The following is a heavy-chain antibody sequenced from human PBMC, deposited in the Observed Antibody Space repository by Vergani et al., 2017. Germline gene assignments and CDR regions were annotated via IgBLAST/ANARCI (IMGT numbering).Heavy chain of an antibody. V-gene: IGHV3-66*02. J-gene: IGHJ5*02. CDR3: ARFYSSGWYWFDP. D-gene: IGHD6-19*01. CDR1: GFTVSSNY. Sequence: EVQLVESGGGLVQPGGSLRLSCAASGFTVSSNYMSWVRQAPGKGLEWVSVIYSGGSTYYADSVKGRFTISRDNSKNTLYLQMNSLRAEDTAVYYCARFYSSGWYWFDPWGQGTLVTVSS. CDR2: IYSGGST.